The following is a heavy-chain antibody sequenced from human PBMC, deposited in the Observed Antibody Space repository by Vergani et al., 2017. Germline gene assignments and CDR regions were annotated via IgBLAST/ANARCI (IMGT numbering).Heavy chain of an antibody. Sequence: QVQLVQSGAEVKKPGASVKVSCKASGYTFTGYYMHWVRQAPGQGLEWMGWINPNSGGTNYAQKFQGGVTMTRDTSISTAYMELGRLRSDDTAVYYCARGQYCSSTSCYQGWFDPWGQGTLVTVSS. J-gene: IGHJ5*02. CDR2: INPNSGGT. CDR1: GYTFTGYY. D-gene: IGHD2-2*01. V-gene: IGHV1-2*02. CDR3: ARGQYCSSTSCYQGWFDP.